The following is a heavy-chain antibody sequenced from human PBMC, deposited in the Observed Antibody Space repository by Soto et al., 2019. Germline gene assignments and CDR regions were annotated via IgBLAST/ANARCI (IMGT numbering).Heavy chain of an antibody. CDR1: GGTFSSYA. CDR3: ARKENCSGGSCYYYYGMDV. CDR2: IIPIFGTA. J-gene: IGHJ6*02. Sequence: ASVKVSCKASGGTFSSYAISWVRQAPGQGLEWMGGIIPIFGTANYAQKFQGRVTITADESTSTAYMELSSLRSEDTAVYYCARKENCSGGSCYYYYGMDVWGQGTTVTVSS. D-gene: IGHD2-15*01. V-gene: IGHV1-69*13.